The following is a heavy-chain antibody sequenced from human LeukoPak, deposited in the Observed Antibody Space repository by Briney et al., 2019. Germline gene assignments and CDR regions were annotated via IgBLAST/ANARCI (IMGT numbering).Heavy chain of an antibody. V-gene: IGHV4-30-2*01. Sequence: PSETLSLTCTVSGGSISSGGYYWSWIRQPPGKGREWIGYIYHSGSTYYNPSLKSRVTISVDRSKNQFSLKLSSVTAADTAVYYCARSGSRLTWFGETMGYCDHWGQGTLVTVSS. CDR2: IYHSGST. CDR1: GGSISSGGYY. J-gene: IGHJ4*02. D-gene: IGHD3-10*01. CDR3: ARSGSRLTWFGETMGYCDH.